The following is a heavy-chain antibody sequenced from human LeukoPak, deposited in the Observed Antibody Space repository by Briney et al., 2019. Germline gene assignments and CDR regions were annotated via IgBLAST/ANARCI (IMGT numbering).Heavy chain of an antibody. J-gene: IGHJ4*01. CDR2: TYYSGNN. CDR1: NFSVRSTFF. D-gene: IGHD5-18*01. V-gene: IGHV4-38-2*02. CDR3: AREGGYISGYIFDS. Sequence: SEALSLSCTVSNFSVRSTFFWAWLRQPPGKGLEWIGHTYYSGNNYYNPSLKSRVTISVDTSKNQFSLNLNSVTAADTAVYFCAREGGYISGYIFDSWGHGILVSVSS.